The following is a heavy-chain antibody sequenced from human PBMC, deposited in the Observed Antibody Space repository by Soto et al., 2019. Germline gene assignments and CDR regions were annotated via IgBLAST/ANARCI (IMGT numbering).Heavy chain of an antibody. V-gene: IGHV4-34*01. J-gene: IGHJ4*02. Sequence: LSLTCAVYCGSFSGYYWSWIRQPPGKGLEWIGEINHSGSTNYNPSLKSRVTISVDTSKNQFSLKLSSVTAADTAVYYCATYGEVDYWGQGTLVTVSS. CDR1: CGSFSGYY. D-gene: IGHD4-17*01. CDR3: ATYGEVDY. CDR2: INHSGST.